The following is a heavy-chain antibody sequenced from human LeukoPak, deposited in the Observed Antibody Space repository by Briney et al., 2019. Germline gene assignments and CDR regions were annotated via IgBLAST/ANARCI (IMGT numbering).Heavy chain of an antibody. V-gene: IGHV4-39*01. J-gene: IGHJ4*02. CDR2: IYYSGRT. CDR1: GGSIRSSSYY. D-gene: IGHD6-19*01. Sequence: SETLSLTCTVSGGSIRSSSYYWGWIRQPPGKGPEWIGSIYYSGRTYYNASLKSRGTISVDTSKNQFSLKLNSVTAADTAVYFCARQVVAVAGTGYFDYWGQGTLVTVSS. CDR3: ARQVVAVAGTGYFDY.